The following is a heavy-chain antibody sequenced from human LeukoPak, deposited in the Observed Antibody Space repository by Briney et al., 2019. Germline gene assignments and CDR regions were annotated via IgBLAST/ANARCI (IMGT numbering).Heavy chain of an antibody. CDR1: GYSFTSYW. CDR3: ARGSVAAAGIFVGFRYNWFDP. CDR2: IYPGDSDT. J-gene: IGHJ5*02. D-gene: IGHD6-13*01. V-gene: IGHV5-51*01. Sequence: GESLKISCKGSGYSFTSYWIGWVRQMPGKGLEWMGIIYPGDSDTRYSPSFQGQVTISADKSISTAYLQWSSLKASDTAMYYCARGSVAAAGIFVGFRYNWFDPWGQGTLVTVSS.